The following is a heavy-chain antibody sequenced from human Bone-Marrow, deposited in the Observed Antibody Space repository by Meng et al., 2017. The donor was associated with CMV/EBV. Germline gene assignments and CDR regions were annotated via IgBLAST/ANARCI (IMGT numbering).Heavy chain of an antibody. J-gene: IGHJ4*02. CDR3: AKGQKIYYDSSGYAY. D-gene: IGHD3-22*01. Sequence: GESLKISCAASGFTFSSYGMHWVRQAPGKGLEWVAVIWYDGSNKYYADSVKGRFTISRDNSKNTLYLQMNSLRAEDTAVYYCAKGQKIYYDSSGYAYWGQGTLVTVSS. CDR2: IWYDGSNK. CDR1: GFTFSSYG. V-gene: IGHV3-33*06.